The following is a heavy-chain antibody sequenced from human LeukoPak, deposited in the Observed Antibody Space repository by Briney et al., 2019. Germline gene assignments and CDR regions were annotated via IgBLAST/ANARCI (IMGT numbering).Heavy chain of an antibody. J-gene: IGHJ4*02. V-gene: IGHV1-69-2*01. CDR2: VDPEDGET. D-gene: IGHD5-18*01. CDR1: GYTFTSYY. Sequence: ASVKVSCKASGYTFTSYYMHWVQQAPGKGLEWMGLVDPEDGETIYAEKFQGRVTITADTSTDTAYMELSSLRSEDTAVYYCATDLRGYSYGQIDYWGQGTLVTVSS. CDR3: ATDLRGYSYGQIDY.